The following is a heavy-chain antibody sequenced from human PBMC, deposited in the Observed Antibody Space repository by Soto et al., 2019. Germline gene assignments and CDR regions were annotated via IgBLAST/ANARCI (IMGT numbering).Heavy chain of an antibody. CDR1: GYTFTAYS. V-gene: IGHV1-2*02. CDR2: FNPNSGDT. Sequence: PGPPVKVSCKASGYTFTAYSMHWVRQAPGQGLEWVGWFNPNSGDTIYAQKFQGRVTLTRDTSIGTAYMELYSLTSDDTAVYYCAREASAVISLDYWGEGTLVTVSS. D-gene: IGHD6-19*01. CDR3: AREASAVISLDY. J-gene: IGHJ4*02.